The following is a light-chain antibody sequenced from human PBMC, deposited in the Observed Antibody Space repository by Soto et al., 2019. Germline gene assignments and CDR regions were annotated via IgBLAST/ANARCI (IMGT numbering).Light chain of an antibody. CDR3: QSYDSSLSAYV. V-gene: IGLV1-40*01. CDR1: RSNIGAGYY. Sequence: QSVLTQPPSVSGAPGQRVTISCTGSRSNIGAGYYVHWYQQLPGTAPKLLIYGNSNRPSGVPDRFSGSMSGTSASLAITGLQAEDEADYYCQSYDSSLSAYVFATGTKVTV. CDR2: GNS. J-gene: IGLJ1*01.